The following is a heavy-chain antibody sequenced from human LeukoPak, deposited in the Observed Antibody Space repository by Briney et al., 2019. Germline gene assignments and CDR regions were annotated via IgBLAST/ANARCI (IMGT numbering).Heavy chain of an antibody. CDR2: IQHEGNDK. Sequence: PGGTLRHSCAVSGLSIRRYWMTWVPHAPGNGQDWAGNIQHEGNDKHYMDSVRCRFTVSRDNAKHSIYLQMNSLRAEDSAVYFCGNQCSGGTCPEHWGQGTQVTVSS. D-gene: IGHD2-15*01. V-gene: IGHV3-7*01. CDR3: GNQCSGGTCPEH. CDR1: GLSIRRYW. J-gene: IGHJ1*01.